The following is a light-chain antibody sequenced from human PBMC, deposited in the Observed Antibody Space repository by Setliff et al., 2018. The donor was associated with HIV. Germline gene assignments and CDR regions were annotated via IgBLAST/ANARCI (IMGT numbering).Light chain of an antibody. CDR1: SNDVGYYNR. V-gene: IGLV2-8*01. J-gene: IGLJ1*01. Sequence: ALAQPPSASGSPGQSVTISCTGTSNDVGYYNRVSWYQQYPGKAPKVMIYEVSKRPSGVPDRFSGSKSGNTASLTVSGLQAEDEADYYCGSYAGTNNNLYVFGTGTKVTVL. CDR2: EVS. CDR3: GSYAGTNNNLYV.